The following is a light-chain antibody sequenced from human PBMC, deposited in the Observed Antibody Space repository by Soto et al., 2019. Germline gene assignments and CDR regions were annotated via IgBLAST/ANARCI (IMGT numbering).Light chain of an antibody. CDR1: SSDIGGYNY. J-gene: IGLJ1*01. CDR2: HVS. CDR3: SSYTSSTTYV. Sequence: QSVLTQPASVSGSPGQSITISCTGSSSDIGGYNYVSWYQQHPDKAPKLMIYHVSNRPSGISSRFSGSKSGNTASLTISGLQAEDEADYYCSSYTSSTTYVFGTGTKLTVL. V-gene: IGLV2-14*01.